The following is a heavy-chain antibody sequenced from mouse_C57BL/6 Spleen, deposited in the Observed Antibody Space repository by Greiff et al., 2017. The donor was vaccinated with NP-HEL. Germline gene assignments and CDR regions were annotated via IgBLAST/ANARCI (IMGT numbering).Heavy chain of an antibody. V-gene: IGHV1-55*01. CDR2: IYPGSGST. J-gene: IGHJ2*01. D-gene: IGHD1-1*01. CDR3: ARVGYYGSSFYFDY. CDR1: GYTFTSYW. Sequence: QVQLQQPGAELVKPGASVKMSCKASGYTFTSYWITWVKQRPGQGLEWIGDIYPGSGSTNYNEKFKSKATLTVDTSSSTAYMQLSSLTSEDSAVYYWARVGYYGSSFYFDYWGQGTTLTVSS.